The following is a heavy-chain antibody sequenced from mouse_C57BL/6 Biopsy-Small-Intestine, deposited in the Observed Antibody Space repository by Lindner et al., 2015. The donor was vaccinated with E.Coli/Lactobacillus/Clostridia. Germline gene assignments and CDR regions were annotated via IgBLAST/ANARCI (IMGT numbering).Heavy chain of an antibody. Sequence: SVKVSCKVSGSSLSELXMHWVRQAPGKGLEWMGGFDQEDGEATYAQKFQGRVTTTEDTSTGTAYMELRTLRSEDTAVYYCATAKLTGYYYYGLDFWGQGTTVTVSS. CDR3: ATAKLTGYYYYGLDF. V-gene: IGHV14-2*02. D-gene: IGHD4-1*01. CDR2: FDQEDGEA. J-gene: IGHJ4*01. CDR1: GSSLSELX.